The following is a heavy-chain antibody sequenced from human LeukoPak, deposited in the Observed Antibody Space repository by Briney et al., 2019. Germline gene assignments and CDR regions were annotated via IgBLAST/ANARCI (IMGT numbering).Heavy chain of an antibody. J-gene: IGHJ4*02. Sequence: SGGSLRLSCAASGFTFSSYAMSWVRQAPGKGLEWVSDISGSGDSTYYGDSVKGRFTISRDNSKNTLYLQMNSLRAEDTAVYYCAKTRPLDSSSWSHGDYWGQGTLVTVSS. CDR1: GFTFSSYA. CDR3: AKTRPLDSSSWSHGDY. V-gene: IGHV3-23*01. D-gene: IGHD6-13*01. CDR2: ISGSGDST.